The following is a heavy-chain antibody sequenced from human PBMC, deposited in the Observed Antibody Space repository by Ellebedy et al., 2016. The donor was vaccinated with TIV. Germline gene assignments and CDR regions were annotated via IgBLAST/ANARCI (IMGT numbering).Heavy chain of an antibody. J-gene: IGHJ4*02. CDR1: GYSFTIYW. Sequence: GESLKISXRASGYSFTIYWITWVRQMPGKGLEWMGRIDPSDPSGSYTSYSPSFQGHVTISTDKSISTAYLQWSSLKASDTAMYYCVVIYDSTVGTHWGQGTLVTVSS. D-gene: IGHD3-22*01. V-gene: IGHV5-10-1*01. CDR3: VVIYDSTVGTH. CDR2: IDPSDPSGSYT.